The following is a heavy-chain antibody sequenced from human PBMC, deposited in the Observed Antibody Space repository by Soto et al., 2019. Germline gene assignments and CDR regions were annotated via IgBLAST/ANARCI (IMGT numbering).Heavy chain of an antibody. CDR2: IYYSGST. CDR1: GGSIRSDGYY. D-gene: IGHD5-12*01. Sequence: QVQLQESGPGLVKPSQTLSLTCTVAGGSIRSDGYYWSWIRQHPGKGLEWIGYIYYSGSTYYNPSLESRVTISVDTSKNQFSLKLSSVTAADTAVYYCARSSGYDPFDYWGQGTLVTVSS. V-gene: IGHV4-31*02. J-gene: IGHJ4*02. CDR3: ARSSGYDPFDY.